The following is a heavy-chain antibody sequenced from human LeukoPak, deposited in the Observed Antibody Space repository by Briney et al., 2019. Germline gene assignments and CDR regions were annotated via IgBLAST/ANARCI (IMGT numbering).Heavy chain of an antibody. D-gene: IGHD2-8*01. CDR1: GYSISSGYY. J-gene: IGHJ4*02. V-gene: IGHV4-38-2*02. Sequence: KTSETLSLACTVSGYSISSGYYWGWIRQPPGKGLEWIGSIYHSGSTYYNPSLKSRVTISVDTSKNQFSLKLSSVTAADTAVYYCARGYCTNGVCPDYFDYWGQGTLVTVSS. CDR3: ARGYCTNGVCPDYFDY. CDR2: IYHSGST.